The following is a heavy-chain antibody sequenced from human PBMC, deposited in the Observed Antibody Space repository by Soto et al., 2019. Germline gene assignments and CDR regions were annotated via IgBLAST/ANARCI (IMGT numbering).Heavy chain of an antibody. V-gene: IGHV1-2*02. D-gene: IGHD3-22*01. Sequence: ASVKGSCTASGDAFTGYYMHWVRHAPGQGLEWMGWINPNSGGTNYAQKFQGRVTMTRDTSISTAYMELSRLRSDETAVNYCARGYYDSTGYFRRDYYYGMDVWAQGTTVTVSS. CDR3: ARGYYDSTGYFRRDYYYGMDV. J-gene: IGHJ6*02. CDR1: GDAFTGYY. CDR2: INPNSGGT.